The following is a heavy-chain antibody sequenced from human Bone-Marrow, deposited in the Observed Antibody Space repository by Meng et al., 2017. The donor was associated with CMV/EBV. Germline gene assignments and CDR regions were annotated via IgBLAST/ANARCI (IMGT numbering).Heavy chain of an antibody. CDR3: ARGDSFGWRNYYYYGMDV. Sequence: GESLKISCKGSGYTFTSYCIGWVRQMPGKGLEWVGIIYPGDSDTRYSPSFQGQVTISADKSISTAYLQWSSLKASDNAMYYCARGDSFGWRNYYYYGMDVWGQGTTDTVSS. D-gene: IGHD6-19*01. CDR1: GYTFTSYC. J-gene: IGHJ6*02. V-gene: IGHV5-51*01. CDR2: IYPGDSDT.